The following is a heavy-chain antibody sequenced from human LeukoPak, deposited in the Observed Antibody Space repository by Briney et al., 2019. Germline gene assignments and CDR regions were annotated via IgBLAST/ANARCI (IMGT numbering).Heavy chain of an antibody. D-gene: IGHD4-23*01. J-gene: IGHJ6*02. CDR2: IYYSGST. Sequence: SETLSLTCTVSGGSISSGGYYWSWIRQHPGKGLEWIGYIYYSGSTYYNPSLKSRVTISVDTSKNQFSLKVTSVSAADTAVYYCARIMQTPWGMDVWGQGTTVTVSS. CDR3: ARIMQTPWGMDV. CDR1: GGSISSGGYY. V-gene: IGHV4-31*03.